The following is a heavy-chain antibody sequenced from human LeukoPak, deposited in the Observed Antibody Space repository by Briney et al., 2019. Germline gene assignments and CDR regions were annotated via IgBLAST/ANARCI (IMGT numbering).Heavy chain of an antibody. CDR3: ARVMWSMSGNDAFDI. CDR1: GFTFSSYE. CDR2: ISSSGSTI. Sequence: PGGSLRLSCAASGFTFSSYEMNWVRQAPGKGLEWISYISSSGSTIYYADSVKGRFTISRDNAKNSLYLQMNSLRAEDTAVYYCARVMWSMSGNDAFDIWGQGTMVTVSS. D-gene: IGHD3-10*01. V-gene: IGHV3-48*03. J-gene: IGHJ3*02.